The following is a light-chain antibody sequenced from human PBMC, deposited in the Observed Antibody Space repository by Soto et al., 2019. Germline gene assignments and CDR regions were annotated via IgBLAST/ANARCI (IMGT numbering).Light chain of an antibody. CDR2: DAS. J-gene: IGKJ5*01. Sequence: EIVLTQTPGTLSLSPGERATLSCRASQSVSSSYLAWYQQRPGQAPRLLIYDASRRATGIPARFSGSGSGADFTLTISTLEPEDFAVYYCQQRSNWPPSITSGQGRRPEIK. CDR1: QSVSSSY. V-gene: IGKV3D-20*02. CDR3: QQRSNWPPSIT.